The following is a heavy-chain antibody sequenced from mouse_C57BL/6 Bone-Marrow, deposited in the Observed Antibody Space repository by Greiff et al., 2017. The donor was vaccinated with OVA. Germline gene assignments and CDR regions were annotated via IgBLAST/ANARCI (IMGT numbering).Heavy chain of an antibody. CDR2: IDPSDSYT. Sequence: QVQLQQPGAELVMPGASVKLSCKASGYTFTSYWMHWVKQRPGQGLEWIGEIDPSDSYTNYNQKFKGQSTLTVDKSSSTAYMQLSSLTSEDSAVYYCARSDGYYEDFDYWGQGTTLTVSS. D-gene: IGHD2-3*01. CDR1: GYTFTSYW. J-gene: IGHJ2*01. V-gene: IGHV1-69*01. CDR3: ARSDGYYEDFDY.